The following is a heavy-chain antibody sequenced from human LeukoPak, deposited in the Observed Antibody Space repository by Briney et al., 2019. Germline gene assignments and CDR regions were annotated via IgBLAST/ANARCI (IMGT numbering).Heavy chain of an antibody. CDR2: IYYSGNT. CDR1: GGSISSSSYY. Sequence: SETLSLTCTVSGGSISSSSYYWGWIRQPPGKGLEWIGSIYYSGNTYYNPSLKSRVTMSVDTSKNQFSLKLSSVTAADTAVYYCAGSSWAFDYWGQGTLVTVSS. CDR3: AGSSWAFDY. J-gene: IGHJ4*02. V-gene: IGHV4-39*07. D-gene: IGHD6-13*01.